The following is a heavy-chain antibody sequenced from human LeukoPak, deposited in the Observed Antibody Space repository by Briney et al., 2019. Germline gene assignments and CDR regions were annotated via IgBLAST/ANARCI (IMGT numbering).Heavy chain of an antibody. CDR2: ISAQHGQT. CDR1: GYSENFYG. Sequence: ASVKVSCKTSGYSENFYGITWVRQVAGQGLEWMGWISAQHGQTEYAPNSQDRVAMTTGTYTNTAYMELRSLRSDDTAVYYCAGSLGYCTSNVCYLKYWGQGTLVTVSS. J-gene: IGHJ4*02. D-gene: IGHD2-8*01. CDR3: AGSLGYCTSNVCYLKY. V-gene: IGHV1-18*01.